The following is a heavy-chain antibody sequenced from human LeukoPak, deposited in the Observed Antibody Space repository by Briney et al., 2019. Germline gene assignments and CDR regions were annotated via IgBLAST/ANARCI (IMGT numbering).Heavy chain of an antibody. V-gene: IGHV3-23*01. CDR1: GFTVSSNY. D-gene: IGHD3-10*01. CDR3: AKDWNYYGSGYDAFDI. J-gene: IGHJ3*02. Sequence: PGGSLRLSCAASGFTVSSNYMSWVRQALGKGLEWVSAISGSGGSTYCADSVKGRFTISRDNSKNTLYLQMNSLRAEDTAVYYCAKDWNYYGSGYDAFDIWGQGTMVTVSS. CDR2: ISGSGGST.